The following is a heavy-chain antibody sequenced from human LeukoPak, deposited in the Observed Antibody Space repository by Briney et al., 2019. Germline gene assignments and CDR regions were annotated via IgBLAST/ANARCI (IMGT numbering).Heavy chain of an antibody. CDR2: ISPGGGDI. CDR3: ASGRDIEVAGPGGYFDH. J-gene: IGHJ4*02. Sequence: GGSLRLSCAASGFTFNHYHMNWIRQAPGKGLEWISYISPGGGDIYFADSVKGRFTLSRGNAKNSLYLQVSSLTAEDTAVYYCASGRDIEVAGPGGYFDHWGQGTLVTVSS. V-gene: IGHV3-11*01. CDR1: GFTFNHYH. D-gene: IGHD6-19*01.